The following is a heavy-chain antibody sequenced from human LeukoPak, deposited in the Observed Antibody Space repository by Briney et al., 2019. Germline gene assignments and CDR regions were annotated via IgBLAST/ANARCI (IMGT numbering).Heavy chain of an antibody. D-gene: IGHD1-1*01. CDR1: DGSISNYY. Sequence: SETLSLTCSVFDGSISNYYWSWIRQPPGKGLEWIGHIHNSGNTNYNPSLKSRVTLSVDTSKNQFSLKLSSVTAADTAVYYCAREGTTGRNLNWFDSWGQGTLVTVSS. V-gene: IGHV4-59*01. J-gene: IGHJ5*01. CDR3: AREGTTGRNLNWFDS. CDR2: IHNSGNT.